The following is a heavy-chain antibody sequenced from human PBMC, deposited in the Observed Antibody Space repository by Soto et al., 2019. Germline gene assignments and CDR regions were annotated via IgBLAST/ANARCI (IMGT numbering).Heavy chain of an antibody. V-gene: IGHV1-18*01. J-gene: IGHJ4*02. CDR3: ARGRYGDY. Sequence: QVHLVQSGAEVKKPGASVKVSCKGSGYIFTTYGITWVRQAPGQGLEWMGWISAHNGNTNYAQKLQGRVTVTRDTCTSTAYMELRNLRSDDTAVYDCARGRYGDYWGQGALVTVSS. D-gene: IGHD1-1*01. CDR2: ISAHNGNT. CDR1: GYIFTTYG.